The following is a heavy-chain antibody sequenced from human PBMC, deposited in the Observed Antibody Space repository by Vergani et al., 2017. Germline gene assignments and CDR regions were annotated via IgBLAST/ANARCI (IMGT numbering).Heavy chain of an antibody. V-gene: IGHV3-9*01. Sequence: EVDLVESGGGLAQPGGSLRHSCEASGITLWKFGMHWVRQGPGKGPEWVSGILSNSGRIGYADSVKGRFTISRDDDKNSLYLQMNSLRIEDTAVYYCTKDQAGDLDYWGQGTLVTVSS. CDR1: GITLWKFG. CDR2: ILSNSGRI. J-gene: IGHJ4*02. D-gene: IGHD3-10*01. CDR3: TKDQAGDLDY.